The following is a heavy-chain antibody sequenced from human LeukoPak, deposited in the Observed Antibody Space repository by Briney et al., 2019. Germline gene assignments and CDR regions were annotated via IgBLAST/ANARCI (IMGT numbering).Heavy chain of an antibody. V-gene: IGHV3-48*01. CDR1: GLTFSIHW. CDR3: ARVIVIPAFYYYYYMDV. Sequence: PGGSLRLSCAASGLTFSIHWMNWVRQAPGKGLEWVSYISSSSSTIYYADSVKGRFTISRDNAKNSLYLQMNSLRAEDTAVYYCARVIVIPAFYYYYYMDVWGKGTTVTVSS. J-gene: IGHJ6*03. D-gene: IGHD2-2*01. CDR2: ISSSSSTI.